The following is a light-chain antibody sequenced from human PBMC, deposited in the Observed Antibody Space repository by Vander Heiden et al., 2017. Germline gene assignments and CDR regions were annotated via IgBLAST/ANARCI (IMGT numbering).Light chain of an antibody. CDR2: DVS. J-gene: IGLJ2*01. V-gene: IGLV2-14*01. CDR3: NSYTTTSTPVV. Sequence: QSALTQPASLSGSPGQSIPISCTGTSSDIGEYNYVSWYQQHPGKAPKLIIFDVSDRHAGMSSRFSGAKSGNTASLTIAGLQAEDEADYYCNSYTTTSTPVVFGGGTTLTVL. CDR1: SSDIGEYNY.